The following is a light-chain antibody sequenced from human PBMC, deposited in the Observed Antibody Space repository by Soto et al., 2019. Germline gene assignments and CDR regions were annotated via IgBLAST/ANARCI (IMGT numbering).Light chain of an antibody. J-gene: IGLJ1*01. CDR1: TRDIAGYNY. Sequence: QSALTQPASVSGSLGQSITISCTGTTRDIAGYNYISWYQQLPGKAPKLMIYQVTIRPSEISNRFSGSKSGNTASLTISGLQAEAEADYYCTSFSRSTSLYVFGTGTKLTVL. CDR3: TSFSRSTSLYV. V-gene: IGLV2-14*01. CDR2: QVT.